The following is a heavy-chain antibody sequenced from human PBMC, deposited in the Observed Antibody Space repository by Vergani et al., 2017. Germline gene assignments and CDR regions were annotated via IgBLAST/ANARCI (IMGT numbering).Heavy chain of an antibody. V-gene: IGHV1-2*02. CDR1: GYTFTDYF. Sequence: QVQLVQSGAEVKKPGASVKVSCKASGYTFTDYFMHWVRQAPGQGLEWMGCINPNSGGTNYAQKFQGRVTMTRDTSIRTAYMELSNLRSDDTAVYYCARVGTSSNRDYFDYWGQGTLVTVSS. J-gene: IGHJ4*02. CDR3: ARVGTSSNRDYFDY. CDR2: INPNSGGT. D-gene: IGHD2-2*01.